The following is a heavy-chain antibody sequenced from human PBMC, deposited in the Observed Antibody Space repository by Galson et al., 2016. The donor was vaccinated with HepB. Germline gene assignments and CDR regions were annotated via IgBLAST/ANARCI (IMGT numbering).Heavy chain of an antibody. CDR1: GYNFITYG. V-gene: IGHV1-3*01. Sequence: SCKASGYNFITYGMHWVRQAPGQRLERMGWINAGNGDTIYAQKFQGGVTFTRDTSANTVYLDLSSLASEDTAIYYCVRDEVPGPYYFEYWGQGILVTVSS. D-gene: IGHD3-16*01. CDR3: VRDEVPGPYYFEY. CDR2: INAGNGDT. J-gene: IGHJ4*02.